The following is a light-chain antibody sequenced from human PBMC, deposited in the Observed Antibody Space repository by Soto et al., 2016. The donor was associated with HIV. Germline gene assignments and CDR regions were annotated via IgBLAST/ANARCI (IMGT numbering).Light chain of an antibody. CDR1: QSVNDW. Sequence: DIQLTQSPSTLSASVGDRVTITCRASQSVNDWLAWYQQKPGTPPILLIYKVSTLESGVPSRFSGVGFGTDFTLTIRGLQSEDFATYYCQQYYSYPWTFGQGTKGGNET. CDR3: QQYYSYPWT. V-gene: IGKV1-5*03. CDR2: KVS. J-gene: IGKJ1*01.